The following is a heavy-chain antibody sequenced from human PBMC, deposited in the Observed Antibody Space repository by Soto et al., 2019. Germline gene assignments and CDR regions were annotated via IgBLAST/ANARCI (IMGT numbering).Heavy chain of an antibody. D-gene: IGHD4-17*01. CDR2: IYYSGST. Sequence: LSLTCTVSGGSISSCGYYWSWIRQHPGKGLDWIGYIYYSGSTYYNPSLKSRVTISVDTSKNQFSLKLSSVTAADTAVYYCARTKVTTYSFYGMHVWCQGTTVILSS. CDR3: ARTKVTTYSFYGMHV. J-gene: IGHJ6*02. V-gene: IGHV4-31*03. CDR1: GGSISSCGYY.